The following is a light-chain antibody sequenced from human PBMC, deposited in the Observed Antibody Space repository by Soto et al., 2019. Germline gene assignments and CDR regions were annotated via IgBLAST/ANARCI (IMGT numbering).Light chain of an antibody. V-gene: IGKV1-5*03. CDR1: QTIGSW. CDR3: QHYNSYSEA. CDR2: KAS. Sequence: DIQMTQSPSTLSASVGDRVTVTCRASQTIGSWLAWYQQKPGKAPKLLIYKASTLKSGVPSRFSGSGSGTEFTLTISSLRPDDFATYYCQHYNSYSEAFGQGTKVDIK. J-gene: IGKJ1*01.